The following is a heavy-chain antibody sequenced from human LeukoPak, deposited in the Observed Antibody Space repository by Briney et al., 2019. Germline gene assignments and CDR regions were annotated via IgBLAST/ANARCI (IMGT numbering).Heavy chain of an antibody. D-gene: IGHD3-22*01. V-gene: IGHV3-21*01. CDR2: ISSSSSSI. CDR1: GFTFSSYS. CDR3: ARDQRGYYDSSGYHHFDY. J-gene: IGHJ4*02. Sequence: GGSLRLSCAASGFTFSSYSMNWVRQAPGKGLEWVSSISSSSSSIYYADSVKGRFTISRDNAKNSLYLQMNSLRAEDTAVYYCARDQRGYYDSSGYHHFDYWGQGTLVTVSS.